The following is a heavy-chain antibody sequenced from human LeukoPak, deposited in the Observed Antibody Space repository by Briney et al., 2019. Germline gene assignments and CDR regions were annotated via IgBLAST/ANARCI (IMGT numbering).Heavy chain of an antibody. CDR1: GFTFSSYA. J-gene: IGHJ5*02. CDR3: ARNDWNYVDNWFDP. Sequence: GGSLRLSCAASGFTFSSYAMSWVRQAPGKGLEWVSAISGSGGSTYYADSVKGRFTISRDNAKNSLYLQMNSLRAEDTAVYYCARNDWNYVDNWFDPWGQGTLVTVSS. CDR2: ISGSGGST. D-gene: IGHD1-7*01. V-gene: IGHV3-23*01.